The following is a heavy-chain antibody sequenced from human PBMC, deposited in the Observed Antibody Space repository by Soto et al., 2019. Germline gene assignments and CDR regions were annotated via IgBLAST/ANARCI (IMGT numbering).Heavy chain of an antibody. CDR1: GGSISISSYY. V-gene: IGHV4-39*01. J-gene: IGHJ4*02. D-gene: IGHD2-15*01. CDR2: IYYSGST. Sequence: SETLSLTCTVSGGSISISSYYWGGIRQPPGKGLEWIGSIYYSGSTYYNPSLKSRVTISVDTSKNQFSLKLSSVTAADTAVYYCARHTPAISISDHWGQGTLVTVSS. CDR3: ARHTPAISISDH.